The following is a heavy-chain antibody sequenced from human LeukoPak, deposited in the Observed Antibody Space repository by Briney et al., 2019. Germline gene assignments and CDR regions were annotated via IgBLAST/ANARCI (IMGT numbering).Heavy chain of an antibody. V-gene: IGHV4-30-4*01. J-gene: IGHJ3*02. CDR1: GGSISSGDYY. CDR2: IYYSDST. D-gene: IGHD3-16*01. Sequence: EASETLSLTCTVSGGSISSGDYYWGWIRQPPGKGLEWIGYIYYSDSTYYNPSLKSRVTISVDTSKNQFSLKLSSVTAATRGVGNCPLGISYYLGGAFDIWGQGTMVTVSS. CDR3: PLGISYYLGGAFDI.